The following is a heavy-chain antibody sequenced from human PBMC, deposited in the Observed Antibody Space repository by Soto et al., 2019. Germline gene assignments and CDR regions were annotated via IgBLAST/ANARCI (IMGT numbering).Heavy chain of an antibody. Sequence: WGSLRLSCAASGFTFSSYGMHWVRQAPGKGLEWVAVISYDGSNKYYADSVKGRFTISRDNSKNTLYLQMNSLRAEDTAVYYCAKDDPTGFDYWGQATLVTVTS. J-gene: IGHJ4*02. CDR2: ISYDGSNK. CDR3: AKDDPTGFDY. D-gene: IGHD4-17*01. CDR1: GFTFSSYG. V-gene: IGHV3-30*18.